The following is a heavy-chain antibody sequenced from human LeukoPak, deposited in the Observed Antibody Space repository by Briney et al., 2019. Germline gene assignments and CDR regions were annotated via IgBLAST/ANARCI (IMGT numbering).Heavy chain of an antibody. CDR3: AKGLEPFRRIAVAGTLDY. V-gene: IGHV1-18*01. D-gene: IGHD6-19*01. CDR2: ISAYNGNT. CDR1: GYTFTSYG. J-gene: IGHJ4*02. Sequence: ASVKVSCKASGYTFTSYGISWVRQAPGQGLEWMGWISAYNGNTNYAQKLQGRVTMTTDTSTSTAYMELRSLRSDDTAVYYCAKGLEPFRRIAVAGTLDYWGQGTLVTVSS.